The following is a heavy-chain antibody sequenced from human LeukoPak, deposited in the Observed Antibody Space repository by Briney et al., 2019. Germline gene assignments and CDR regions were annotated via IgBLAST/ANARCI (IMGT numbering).Heavy chain of an antibody. J-gene: IGHJ3*02. CDR3: AKDSVLRYFDWASNALDI. D-gene: IGHD3-9*01. Sequence: GGSLRLSCAASGFTFSSYSMNWVRQAPGKGLEWVALIAHDGSNKYYADSVKGRFTISRENSKNTLYLQMNSLRAEDTAVYYCAKDSVLRYFDWASNALDIWGQGTMVTVSS. V-gene: IGHV3-30*18. CDR2: IAHDGSNK. CDR1: GFTFSSYS.